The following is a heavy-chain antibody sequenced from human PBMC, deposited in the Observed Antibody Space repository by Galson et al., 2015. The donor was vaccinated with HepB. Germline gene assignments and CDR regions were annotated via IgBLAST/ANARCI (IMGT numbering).Heavy chain of an antibody. CDR2: FYYGGST. V-gene: IGHV4-39*01. J-gene: IGHJ1*01. Sequence: TLSLTCSVSGVSISTTSHYWGWIRQPPGKGLEWIGSFYYGGSTYYNPSLQSRLTISVDASRNQFSLKLSSVTAADAAVYFCVRHVDYYDSSGYYYSEFFQYWGQGTLAIVSS. D-gene: IGHD3-22*01. CDR3: VRHVDYYDSSGYYYSEFFQY. CDR1: GVSISTTSHY.